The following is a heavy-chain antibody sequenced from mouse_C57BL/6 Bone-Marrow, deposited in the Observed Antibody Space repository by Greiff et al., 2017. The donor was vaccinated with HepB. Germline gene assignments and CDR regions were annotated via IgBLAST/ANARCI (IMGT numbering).Heavy chain of an antibody. CDR1: GYTFTDHT. CDR2: IYPRDGST. V-gene: IGHV1-78*01. Sequence: VQLQQSDAELVKPGASVKISCKVSGYTFTDHTLHWMKQRPEQGLEWIGYIYPRDGSTKYNEKFKGKATLTADKSSSTSCMQLHSLTSEDSAVYFCVREDRSWFAYWGQGTLVTVSA. CDR3: VREDRSWFAY. J-gene: IGHJ3*01.